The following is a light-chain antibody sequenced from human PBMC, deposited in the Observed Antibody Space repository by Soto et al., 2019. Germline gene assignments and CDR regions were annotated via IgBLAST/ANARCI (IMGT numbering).Light chain of an antibody. J-gene: IGKJ4*01. CDR1: QSVSSSY. Sequence: EIVMTQSPATLSVSPGERATLSCRASQSVSSSYLAWYQQKPGQGPRLLIFGASTRAIGIPARFSGSGSGTDFTLTISSLQSEDFAVYYCQHYNELPLTFGGGTKVDIK. CDR3: QHYNELPLT. V-gene: IGKV3-15*01. CDR2: GAS.